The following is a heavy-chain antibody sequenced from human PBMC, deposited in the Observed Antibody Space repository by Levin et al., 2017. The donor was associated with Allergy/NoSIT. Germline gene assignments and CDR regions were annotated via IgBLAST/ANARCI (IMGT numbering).Heavy chain of an antibody. Sequence: PSETLSLTCSVSGGSISSSTYYWGWVRQTPGKGLEWIANIYYSGSTFYNPSLKSRVTISVDTSKNQFSLKLSSVTAADTAVYYCARFVRIKTQFFDYWGQGILVTVSS. J-gene: IGHJ4*02. CDR2: IYYSGST. CDR3: ARFVRIKTQFFDY. CDR1: GGSISSSTYY. D-gene: IGHD1-14*01. V-gene: IGHV4-39*01.